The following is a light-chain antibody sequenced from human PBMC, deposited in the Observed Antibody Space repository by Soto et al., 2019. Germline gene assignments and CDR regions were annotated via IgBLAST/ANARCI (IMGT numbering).Light chain of an antibody. J-gene: IGKJ1*01. V-gene: IGKV2-30*01. CDR2: KVS. CDR3: MKGRHWPPT. CDR1: QMLVYSDGNTY. Sequence: DVVITHSPRSLPVTLGRPASISFRSSQMLVYSDGNTYLNWFHQRPGQSPRRLIYKVSNRDSGVPDRFSGSGSGTDFTLKISRVEAEDVGVYYCMKGRHWPPTFGQGNKGDIK.